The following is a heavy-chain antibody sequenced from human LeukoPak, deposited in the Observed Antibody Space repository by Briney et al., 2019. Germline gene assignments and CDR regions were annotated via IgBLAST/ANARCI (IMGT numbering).Heavy chain of an antibody. CDR1: GFTFSSYG. D-gene: IGHD6-13*01. J-gene: IGHJ5*02. CDR2: IWYDGNNK. CDR3: ARDRSTYSSNWYWFDP. Sequence: GGSLRLSCAASGFTFSSYGMNWVRQAPGKGLEWVAIIWYDGNNKYYADSVKGRFTISRDNSKNTLYLQMNSLRAEDTAVYYCARDRSTYSSNWYWFDPWGQGTLVSVSS. V-gene: IGHV3-33*01.